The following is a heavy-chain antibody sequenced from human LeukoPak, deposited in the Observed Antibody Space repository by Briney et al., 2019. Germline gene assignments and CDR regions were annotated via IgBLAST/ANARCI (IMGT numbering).Heavy chain of an antibody. D-gene: IGHD3-9*01. V-gene: IGHV3-23*03. Sequence: GGSLRLSCAASGFTFSIYAMNWVRQAPGKGLEWVSVSYSGGSTYYAESVKGRFTISRDNSKNTLYLQMNSLRAEDTTVYYCAKDQKELRYFEWSCDYWGQGTLVTVSS. CDR2: SYSGGST. CDR1: GFTFSIYA. CDR3: AKDQKELRYFEWSCDY. J-gene: IGHJ4*02.